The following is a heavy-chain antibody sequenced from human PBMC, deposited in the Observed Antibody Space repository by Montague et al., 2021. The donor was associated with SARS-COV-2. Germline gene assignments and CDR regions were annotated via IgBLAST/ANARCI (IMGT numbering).Heavy chain of an antibody. CDR1: SGSIISSGYY. CDR3: ARGMIRGVTTPFDY. V-gene: IGHV4-39*02. J-gene: IGHJ4*02. Sequence: ETLSLTCSVSSGSIISSGYYWGWIRQPPGKELEWIGNIYYSGTIYYNPSLQSRGTISVDTSKNHLSLRLSSVTAADTAVYFCARGMIRGVTTPFDYWGQGSQVTVSS. CDR2: IYYSGTI. D-gene: IGHD3-10*01.